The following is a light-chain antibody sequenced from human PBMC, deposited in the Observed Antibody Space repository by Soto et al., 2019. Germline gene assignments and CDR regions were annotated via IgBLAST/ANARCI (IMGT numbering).Light chain of an antibody. CDR3: AVWDNSMTAWV. CDR1: SSDVGGYNY. J-gene: IGLJ3*02. Sequence: QSALTQPRSVSGSPGQSVTISCTGTSSDVGGYNYVSWYQQHPGKAPKLMIYDVSKRPSGVPDRFSGSKSGNTASLTISGLRSEDEAHYYCAVWDNSMTAWVFGGGTKLTVL. CDR2: DVS. V-gene: IGLV2-11*01.